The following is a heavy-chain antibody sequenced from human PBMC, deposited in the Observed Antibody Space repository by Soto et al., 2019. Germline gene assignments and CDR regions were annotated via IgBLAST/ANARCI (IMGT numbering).Heavy chain of an antibody. Sequence: SETLSLTCTVSGGSISSSSYYWSWIRQPPGKGLEWIGEINHSGSTNYNPSLKSRVTISVDTSKNQFSLKLSSVTAADTAVYYCAGGEVVDTAMVTGVYFDYWGQGTLVTVSS. V-gene: IGHV4-39*07. CDR2: INHSGST. D-gene: IGHD5-18*01. CDR1: GGSISSSSYY. CDR3: AGGEVVDTAMVTGVYFDY. J-gene: IGHJ4*02.